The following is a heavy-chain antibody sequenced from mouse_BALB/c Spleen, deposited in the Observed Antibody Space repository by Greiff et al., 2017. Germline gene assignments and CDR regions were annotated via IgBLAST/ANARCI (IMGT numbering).Heavy chain of an antibody. Sequence: QVQLQQSGAELVRPGTSVKVSCKASGYAFTNYLIEWVKQRPGQGLEWIGVINPGSGGTNYNEKFKGKATLTADKSSSTAYMQLSSLTSDDSAVYFCARSYRYGAMDYWGQGTSVTVSS. CDR2: INPGSGGT. D-gene: IGHD2-14*01. CDR3: ARSYRYGAMDY. J-gene: IGHJ4*01. CDR1: GYAFTNYL. V-gene: IGHV1-54*01.